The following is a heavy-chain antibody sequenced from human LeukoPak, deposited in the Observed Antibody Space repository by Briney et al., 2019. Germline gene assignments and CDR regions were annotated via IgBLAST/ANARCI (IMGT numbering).Heavy chain of an antibody. D-gene: IGHD2-15*01. Sequence: PSETLSLTCAVYGGSFRGYYWSWIRQPPAKGLEWIGEINHSGSTNYNPSLKSRVTISVDTSKNQFSLKLSSVTAADTAVYYCARAAYCSGGSCYYNYYGMDVWGKGTTVTVSS. CDR1: GGSFRGYY. J-gene: IGHJ6*04. CDR3: ARAAYCSGGSCYYNYYGMDV. V-gene: IGHV4-34*01. CDR2: INHSGST.